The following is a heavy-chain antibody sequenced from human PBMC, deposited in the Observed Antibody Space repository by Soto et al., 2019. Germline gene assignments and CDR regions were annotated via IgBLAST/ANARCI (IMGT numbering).Heavy chain of an antibody. V-gene: IGHV2-5*02. J-gene: IGHJ4*02. D-gene: IGHD3-3*01. CDR3: AHRVLRTVFGLVTTTAIYFDF. CDR2: IYWDDDK. CDR1: GFSLTTSGVG. Sequence: SGPTLVNPTQTLTLTCTFSGFSLTTSGVGVGWIRQSPGKAPEWLALIYWDDDKRYSPSLKSRLTITKDTSKNQVVLTIANLDPADTATYYCAHRVLRTVFGLVTTTAIYFDFWGQGTPVTVSS.